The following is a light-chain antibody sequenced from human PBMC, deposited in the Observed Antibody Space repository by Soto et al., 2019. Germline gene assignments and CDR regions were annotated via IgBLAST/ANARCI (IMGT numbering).Light chain of an antibody. V-gene: IGKV1-5*03. CDR2: KAS. CDR3: QQYNSYSGGT. CDR1: QSISSW. J-gene: IGKJ1*01. Sequence: DIQMTQSPSTLSASVVDRVTITCRASQSISSWLAWYQQKPGKAPKLLIYKASSLESGVPSRFSGSGSGTEFTLTISSLQPDDFATYYCQQYNSYSGGTFGQGTKVEIK.